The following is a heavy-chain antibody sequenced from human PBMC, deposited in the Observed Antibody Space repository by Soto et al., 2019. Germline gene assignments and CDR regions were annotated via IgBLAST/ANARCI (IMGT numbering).Heavy chain of an antibody. CDR3: TTDRCSSVSCCDI. Sequence: TSETLSLTCTVSGGSISSGSYYWSWIRQPPGKGLEWIGYIYYSGSTNYNPSLKSRVTISVDTLYLQMNSLKTEDTAVYYCTTDRCSSVSCCDIWGQGSLVTVSS. J-gene: IGHJ4*02. D-gene: IGHD2-2*01. V-gene: IGHV4-61*01. CDR2: IYYSGST. CDR1: GGSISSGSYY.